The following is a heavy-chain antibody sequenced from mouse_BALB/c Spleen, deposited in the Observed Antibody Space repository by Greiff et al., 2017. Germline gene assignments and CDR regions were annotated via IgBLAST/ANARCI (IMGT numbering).Heavy chain of an antibody. Sequence: QVQLQQPGAELVRPGASVKLSCKASGYTFTSYWINWVKQRPGQGLEWIGNIYPSDSYTNYNQKFKDKATLTVDKSSSTAYMQLSSPTSEDSAVYYCTRWNDGYYGFAYWGQGTLVTVSA. CDR1: GYTFTSYW. J-gene: IGHJ3*01. V-gene: IGHV1-69*02. CDR3: TRWNDGYYGFAY. CDR2: IYPSDSYT. D-gene: IGHD2-3*01.